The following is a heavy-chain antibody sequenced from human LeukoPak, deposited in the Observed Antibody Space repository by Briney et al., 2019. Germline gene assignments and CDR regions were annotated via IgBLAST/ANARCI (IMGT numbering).Heavy chain of an antibody. Sequence: SETLSLTCTVSGGSIRSYYWSWIRQPPGKGLEWIGYIYYSGSTNYNPSLKSRVTISVDTSKNQFSLKLSSVTAADTAVYYCAREGGVGYCTNGVCYHFDYWGQGTLVTVSS. CDR2: IYYSGST. D-gene: IGHD2-8*01. CDR3: AREGGVGYCTNGVCYHFDY. J-gene: IGHJ4*02. CDR1: GGSIRSYY. V-gene: IGHV4-59*01.